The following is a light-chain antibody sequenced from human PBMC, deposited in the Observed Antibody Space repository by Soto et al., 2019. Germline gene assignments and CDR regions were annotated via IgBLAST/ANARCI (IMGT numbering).Light chain of an antibody. Sequence: DIQMTQSPSSLSASVGDRVTITCRASQSISSYLNWYQQKPGKAPKFLIYAASNLQSGVPSRFSSSGSGTDFTLNISSLQPEDFTTYYCQQSYSSPQTVGQGTKVDSK. CDR1: QSISSY. J-gene: IGKJ1*01. CDR3: QQSYSSPQT. V-gene: IGKV1-39*01. CDR2: AAS.